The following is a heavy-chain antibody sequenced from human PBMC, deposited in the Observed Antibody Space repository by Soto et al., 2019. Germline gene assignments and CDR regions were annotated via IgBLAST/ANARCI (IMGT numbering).Heavy chain of an antibody. D-gene: IGHD4-17*01. V-gene: IGHV4-59*01. J-gene: IGHJ4*02. Sequence: SETLSLTCTVSGGSISSYYWSWIRQPPGKGLEWIGYIYYSGSTNYNPSLKSRVTISVDTSKNQFFLKLSSVTAADTAVYYCARGDYYGELDYRGQGTLVTVSS. CDR2: IYYSGST. CDR1: GGSISSYY. CDR3: ARGDYYGELDY.